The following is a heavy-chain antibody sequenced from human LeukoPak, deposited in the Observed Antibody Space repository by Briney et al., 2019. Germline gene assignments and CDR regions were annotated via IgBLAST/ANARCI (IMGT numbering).Heavy chain of an antibody. D-gene: IGHD4-23*01. V-gene: IGHV4-39*07. Sequence: SETLSLTCTVSGGSISSSSYYWGWIRQPPGKGLEWIGSIYYSGSTYYNPSLKSRVTISVDTSKNQFSLKLSSVTAADTAVYASQDHGGNSVGYWGQGTLVTVSS. J-gene: IGHJ4*02. CDR1: GGSISSSSYY. CDR2: IYYSGST. CDR3: QDHGGNSVGY.